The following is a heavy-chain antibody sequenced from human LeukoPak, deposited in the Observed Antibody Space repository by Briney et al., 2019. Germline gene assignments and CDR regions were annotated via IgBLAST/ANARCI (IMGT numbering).Heavy chain of an antibody. V-gene: IGHV4-34*01. CDR3: ARGDRLGKQWLTRFDP. CDR1: GGSFSAYS. CDR2: LSHSGST. Sequence: PSETLSLTCTVYGGSFSAYSLHWIRQSPGKGLEWIGELSHSGSTTYTPSLKSRVTILVDTSKNQFSLKPSSVTAADTAVYYCARGDRLGKQWLTRFDPWGQGTLVTVSS. D-gene: IGHD6-19*01. J-gene: IGHJ5*02.